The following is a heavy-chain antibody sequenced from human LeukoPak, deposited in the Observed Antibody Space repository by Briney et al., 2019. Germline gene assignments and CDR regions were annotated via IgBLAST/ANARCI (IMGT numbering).Heavy chain of an antibody. D-gene: IGHD6-19*01. CDR2: IKQDGSEK. Sequence: GGSLRLSCADSGFTFSSHWMSWVRQAPVKGLEWVANIKQDGSEKYYLDSVKGRFTISRDNAKKTVYLQMNSLRAEDTAVYYCATIEAVRFHYWGQGTLVTVSS. CDR1: GFTFSSHW. CDR3: ATIEAVRFHY. V-gene: IGHV3-7*01. J-gene: IGHJ4*02.